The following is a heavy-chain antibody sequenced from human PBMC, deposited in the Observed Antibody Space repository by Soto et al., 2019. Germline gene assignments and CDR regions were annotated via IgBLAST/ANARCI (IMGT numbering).Heavy chain of an antibody. J-gene: IGHJ4*02. CDR3: AKDRHGVLIY. D-gene: IGHD3-10*01. Sequence: GGSLRLSCAASGFTFSSYGMHWVRQAPGKGLEWVAVISYDGSNKYYADSVKGRFTISRDNSKNTLYLQMNSLRAEDTAVYYCAKDRHGVLIYWGQGTLVTVSS. CDR1: GFTFSSYG. V-gene: IGHV3-30*18. CDR2: ISYDGSNK.